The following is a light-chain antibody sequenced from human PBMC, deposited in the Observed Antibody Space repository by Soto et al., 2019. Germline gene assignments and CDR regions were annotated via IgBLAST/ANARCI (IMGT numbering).Light chain of an antibody. CDR2: DVS. CDR3: CSFAGTYTGV. V-gene: IGLV2-11*01. J-gene: IGLJ1*01. Sequence: QSVLTQPRSVSGSPGQSVTISCTGTNSDIGNYNYVSWYQQHPGKAPKVMIYDVSKRPSGVPDRFSGSKSGNTASLTISGLQAEDEADYYCCSFAGTYTGVFGTGTKLTVL. CDR1: NSDIGNYNY.